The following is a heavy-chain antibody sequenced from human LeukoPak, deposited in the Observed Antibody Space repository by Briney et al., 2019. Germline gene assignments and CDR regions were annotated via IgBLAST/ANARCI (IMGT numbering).Heavy chain of an antibody. CDR2: XXYDGSNK. J-gene: IGHJ4*02. CDR1: GFSFSSYG. Sequence: GKSLRLSCAASGFSFSSYGMHXXXQAPGKGLXXXXXXXYDGSNKYYADSVKGRFTISRDNSKNTLYLQMNSLRAEDTAVYFCAKAYYYDSSGYYPADYWGQGTLVTVSS. CDR3: AKAYYYDSSGYYPADY. V-gene: IGHV3-30*18. D-gene: IGHD3-22*01.